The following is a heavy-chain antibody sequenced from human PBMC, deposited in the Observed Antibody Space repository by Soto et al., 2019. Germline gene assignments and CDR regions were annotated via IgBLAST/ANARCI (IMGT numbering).Heavy chain of an antibody. V-gene: IGHV3-13*01. CDR2: IGTAGDT. J-gene: IGHJ6*03. Sequence: GGSLRLSCAASGFTFSSYDMHWVRQATGKGLEWVSAIGTAGDTYYPGSVQGRFTIYRENAKNSLYLQMNSLRAGDTAVYYCARGKSGFRSYYYYYMDVWGKGTTVTVSS. D-gene: IGHD3-9*01. CDR3: ARGKSGFRSYYYYYMDV. CDR1: GFTFSSYD.